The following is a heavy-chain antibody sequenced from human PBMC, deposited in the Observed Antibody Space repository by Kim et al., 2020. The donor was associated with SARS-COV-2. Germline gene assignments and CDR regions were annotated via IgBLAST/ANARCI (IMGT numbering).Heavy chain of an antibody. CDR3: ARGGTYYFDY. CDR1: GFTFSSYG. J-gene: IGHJ4*02. Sequence: GGSLRLSCAASGFTFSSYGMHWVRQAPGKGLEWVAVISYDGSNKYYADSVKGRFTISRGNSKNTLYLQMNSLRAEDTAVYYCARGGTYYFDYWGQGTLVTVSS. CDR2: ISYDGSNK. V-gene: IGHV3-33*05. D-gene: IGHD1-1*01.